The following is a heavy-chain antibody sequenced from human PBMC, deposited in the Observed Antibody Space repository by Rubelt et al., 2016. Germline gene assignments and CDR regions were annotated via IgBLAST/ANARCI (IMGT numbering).Heavy chain of an antibody. D-gene: IGHD1-7*01. CDR2: INSDGSTT. V-gene: IGHV3-74*01. J-gene: IGHJ5*02. Sequence: YWMHWVRQAPGKGLVWVSRINSDGSTTNYADSVKGRFTISRDNAKNTLSLQMSSLRAEDTAVYYCVRAPGTTVRFGFNPWGQGTLVTVSS. CDR1: YW. CDR3: VRAPGTTVRFGFNP.